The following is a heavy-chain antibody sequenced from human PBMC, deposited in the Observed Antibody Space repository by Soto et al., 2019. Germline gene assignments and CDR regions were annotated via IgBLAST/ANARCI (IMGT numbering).Heavy chain of an antibody. CDR3: ARVGGYYGSAYYFDL. D-gene: IGHD3-10*01. CDR2: IIPIFGTA. V-gene: IGHV1-69*13. CDR1: GGTFSSYA. Sequence: ASVKVSCKASGGTFSSYAISWVRQAPGQGLEWMGGIIPIFGTANYAQKFQGRVTITADESTSTAYMELSSLRSEDTAVYYCARVGGYYGSAYYFDLWGQGTPVTVS. J-gene: IGHJ4*02.